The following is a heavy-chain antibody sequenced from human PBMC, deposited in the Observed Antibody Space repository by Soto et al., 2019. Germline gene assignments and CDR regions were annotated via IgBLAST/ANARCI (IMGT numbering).Heavy chain of an antibody. CDR1: GFTFSDYY. V-gene: IGHV3-11*01. Sequence: QVQLVESGGGLVKPGGSLTLSCAASGFTFSDYYMSWIRQAPGKGLEWVSYISHSGTTIYYADSVKGRFTISRDNAKNSLYLQMTSLRAEDTAVYYCARFARYGDYGESFDSWGQGTLVTVSS. CDR2: ISHSGTTI. D-gene: IGHD4-17*01. CDR3: ARFARYGDYGESFDS. J-gene: IGHJ4*02.